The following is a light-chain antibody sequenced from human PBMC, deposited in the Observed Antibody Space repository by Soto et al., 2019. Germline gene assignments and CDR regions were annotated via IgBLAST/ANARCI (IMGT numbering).Light chain of an antibody. V-gene: IGLV2-23*01. CDR2: EGS. CDR3: CSYAGSSTPYV. Sequence: SVLTQPASVSGSPGQSTTISCTGTSSDVGSYNLVSWYQQHPGKAPKLMIYEGSKRPSGVSNRFSGSKSGNTASLTISGLQAEDEADYYCCSYAGSSTPYVFGTGTKVTVL. J-gene: IGLJ1*01. CDR1: SSDVGSYNL.